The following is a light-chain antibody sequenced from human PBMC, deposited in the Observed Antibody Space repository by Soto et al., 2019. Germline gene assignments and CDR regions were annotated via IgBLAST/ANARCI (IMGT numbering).Light chain of an antibody. Sequence: DIQLTQSPSLLSASVGDRVTITCRASQSISSWLAWYQQKPGKAPKLLIYKASSLESGVPSRFSGSGSGTEFTLTISSLQPDDFATYYCQQYHNYWAFGQGTKVDIK. CDR2: KAS. CDR3: QQYHNYWA. V-gene: IGKV1-5*03. J-gene: IGKJ1*01. CDR1: QSISSW.